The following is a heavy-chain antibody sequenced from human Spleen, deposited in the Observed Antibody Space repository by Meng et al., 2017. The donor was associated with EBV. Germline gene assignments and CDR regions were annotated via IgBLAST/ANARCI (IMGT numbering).Heavy chain of an antibody. CDR2: INAGNGNT. CDR3: ARGTRGYSSSLGGDY. Sequence: HVQLVQSGAEVKKPGASVKVSCKDCGYIFTREGIHWVRQAPGQRLEWRGWINAGNGNTGYAQKFQGRVTMTRNTSISTAYMELSSLRSDDTAVYYCARGTRGYSSSLGGDYWGQGTLVTVSS. J-gene: IGHJ4*02. CDR1: GYIFTREG. V-gene: IGHV1-3*01. D-gene: IGHD6-13*01.